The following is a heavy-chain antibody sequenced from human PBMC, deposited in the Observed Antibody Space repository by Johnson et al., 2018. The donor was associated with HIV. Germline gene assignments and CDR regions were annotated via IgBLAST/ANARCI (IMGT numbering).Heavy chain of an antibody. D-gene: IGHD3-22*01. CDR2: FNWHVGCT. V-gene: IGHV3-20*01. CDR3: ARVIGYDSSGKAFDI. Sequence: MQLVESGGGVQRPGGSLRLSCAASGLTFDDFGLGWVRQALGKGLEWCSGFNWHVGCTCYADFVKGRFSISRVNAKNSLYVQIYSLRAEDTALYHCARVIGYDSSGKAFDIWGQGTMVTVSS. J-gene: IGHJ3*02. CDR1: GLTFDDFG.